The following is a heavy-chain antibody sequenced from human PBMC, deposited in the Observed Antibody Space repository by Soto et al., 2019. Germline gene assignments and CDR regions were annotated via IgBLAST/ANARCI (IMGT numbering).Heavy chain of an antibody. CDR3: ARDRGYDAHDYYYNAMEV. Sequence: PGGHLRLSCIYSGFTFGTYAVNWIRQDPWNGLEWVSGIRGFSPYTFCAESVKGRFTISRDNAKNSLYLQMNTLRAEDTAVYYCARDRGYDAHDYYYNAMEVWGQGTTVTISS. D-gene: IGHD2-15*01. J-gene: IGHJ6*02. V-gene: IGHV3-21*01. CDR1: GFTFGTYA. CDR2: IRGFSPYT.